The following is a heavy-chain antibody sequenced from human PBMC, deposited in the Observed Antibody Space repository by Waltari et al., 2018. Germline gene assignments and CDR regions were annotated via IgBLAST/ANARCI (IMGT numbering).Heavy chain of an antibody. J-gene: IGHJ4*02. CDR2: KYDRSKWYN. V-gene: IGHV6-1*01. D-gene: IGHD3-10*01. CDR3: AVSYYYGSGSLTT. Sequence: QVQLQQSAPGLVKPSQTLSLPCAISGHSVSSNSAAWHLLGQSPSRGLEWLGRKYDRSKWYNDYAVSVKSRITINPDTSKNQFCLQLNAVTPEDTAVYYCAVSYYYGSGSLTTWGQGTLVTVSS. CDR1: GHSVSSNSAA.